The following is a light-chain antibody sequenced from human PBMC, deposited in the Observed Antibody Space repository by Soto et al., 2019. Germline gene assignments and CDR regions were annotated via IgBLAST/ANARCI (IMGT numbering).Light chain of an antibody. J-gene: IGLJ2*01. CDR3: SSYASSSTLI. Sequence: QSVLTQPASVSGSPGQSITISCTGTSSDVDGYNFVSWYQQHPGTAPKLLIYDVSDRPSGVSNRFSGSKSGNRASLTISGLQAEDEADYYCSSYASSSTLIFGGGTKLTVL. CDR1: SSDVDGYNF. CDR2: DVS. V-gene: IGLV2-14*03.